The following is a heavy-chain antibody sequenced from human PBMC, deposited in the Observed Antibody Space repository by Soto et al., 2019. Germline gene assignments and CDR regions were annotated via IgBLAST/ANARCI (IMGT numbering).Heavy chain of an antibody. CDR1: GYTFTSYY. V-gene: IGHV1-46*03. Sequence: ASVKVSCKASGYTFTSYYMHSVRQAPGQGLEWMGIINPSGGSTSYAQKFQGRVTMARDTSTSTVYMELSSLRSEDTAVYYCARDWGPGDIVVVPPRWGDAFDIWGQGTMVTVSS. CDR3: ARDWGPGDIVVVPPRWGDAFDI. J-gene: IGHJ3*02. CDR2: INPSGGST. D-gene: IGHD2-2*01.